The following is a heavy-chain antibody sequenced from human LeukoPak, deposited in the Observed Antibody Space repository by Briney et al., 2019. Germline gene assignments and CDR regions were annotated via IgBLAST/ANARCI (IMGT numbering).Heavy chain of an antibody. J-gene: IGHJ5*02. Sequence: GGSLRLSCAASGLTASHNYVSWVRQAPGKGLEWVSAIHTSGDTCYADSVKGRFTISRDTSKNTLYLQINSLRVEDTAVYYCIVFGDSNHWGQGTLVTVSS. D-gene: IGHD4-17*01. CDR1: GLTASHNY. CDR3: IVFGDSNH. CDR2: IHTSGDT. V-gene: IGHV3-53*01.